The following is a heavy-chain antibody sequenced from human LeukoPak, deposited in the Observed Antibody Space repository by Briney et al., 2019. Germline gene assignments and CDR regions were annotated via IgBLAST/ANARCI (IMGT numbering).Heavy chain of an antibody. CDR3: ARVRMGEVSPIVGATNDAFDI. Sequence: SETLSLTCTVSGGSISSYYWSWIRQPPGKGLEWIGYIYYSGSTNYNPSLKSRATISVDTYKNQFPLKLSSVTAADTAVYYCARVRMGEVSPIVGATNDAFDIWGQGTMVTVSS. J-gene: IGHJ3*02. CDR2: IYYSGST. CDR1: GGSISSYY. V-gene: IGHV4-59*01. D-gene: IGHD1-26*01.